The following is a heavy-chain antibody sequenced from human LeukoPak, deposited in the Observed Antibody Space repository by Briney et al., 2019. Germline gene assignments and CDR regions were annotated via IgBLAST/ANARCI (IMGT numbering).Heavy chain of an antibody. J-gene: IGHJ6*02. D-gene: IGHD2-15*01. Sequence: LTGGSLRLSCAASGFTFSSYGMHWVRQAPGKGLEWVAVISYDGSNKYYADSVKGRFTISRDNSKNTLYLQMNSLRAEDTAVYYCAKDRDIHYYYYYGMDVWGQGTTVTVSS. CDR2: ISYDGSNK. CDR1: GFTFSSYG. CDR3: AKDRDIHYYYYYGMDV. V-gene: IGHV3-30*18.